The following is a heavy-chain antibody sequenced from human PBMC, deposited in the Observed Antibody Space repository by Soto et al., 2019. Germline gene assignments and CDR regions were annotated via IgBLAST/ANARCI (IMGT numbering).Heavy chain of an antibody. D-gene: IGHD3-10*01. V-gene: IGHV3-74*01. Sequence: GGSLRLSCVASGLTFSMYWMHWVRQVPGKGPEWVSRINDDGISTNYADSAKGRFTISRDNAKNTLYLQMNALRVEDTAVYYCTRWPRSTSPGTGDFWGQGPWVTVSS. J-gene: IGHJ4*02. CDR2: INDDGIST. CDR1: GLTFSMYW. CDR3: TRWPRSTSPGTGDF.